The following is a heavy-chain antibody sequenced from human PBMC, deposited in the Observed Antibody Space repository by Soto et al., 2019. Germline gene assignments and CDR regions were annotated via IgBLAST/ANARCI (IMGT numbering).Heavy chain of an antibody. J-gene: IGHJ6*02. Sequence: GGSLRLSCAASGFTFSSLWMHWVRQVPGKGLVWVSSINTDGSTTIYADSVKGRFSISRDNAESTLHLQMDSLRVEDTAVYYCHTIGSPHVWGQGTTVTVSS. CDR3: HTIGSPHV. V-gene: IGHV3-74*01. D-gene: IGHD1-26*01. CDR2: INTDGSTT. CDR1: GFTFSSLW.